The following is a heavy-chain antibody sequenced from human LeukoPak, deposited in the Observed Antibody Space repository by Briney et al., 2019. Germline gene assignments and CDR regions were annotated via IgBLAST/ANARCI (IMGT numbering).Heavy chain of an antibody. D-gene: IGHD3-3*01. V-gene: IGHV3-64*01. J-gene: IGHJ4*02. Sequence: PGGSLRLSCAASGFTFSSYAMHWVRQAPGKGLEYVSAISSNGGSTYYANPVKGRFTISRDNSKNTLYLQMGSLRAEDMAVYYCARDGSTICGVVYYFDYWGQGTLVTVSS. CDR2: ISSNGGST. CDR1: GFTFSSYA. CDR3: ARDGSTICGVVYYFDY.